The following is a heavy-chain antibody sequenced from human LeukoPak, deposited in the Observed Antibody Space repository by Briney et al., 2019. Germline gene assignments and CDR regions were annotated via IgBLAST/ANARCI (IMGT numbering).Heavy chain of an antibody. CDR3: ARGPEIQLWRTVYYYYYYMDV. V-gene: IGHV3-7*01. CDR2: IKQDGSEK. CDR1: GFTFSNYW. D-gene: IGHD5-18*01. Sequence: PGGSLRLSCAASGFTFSNYWLTWVRQAPGQGLEWVANIKQDGSEKHYVDSVKGRFTISRDNAKNSLYLQMNSLRAEDTAVYYCARGPEIQLWRTVYYYYYYMDVWGKGTTVTVSS. J-gene: IGHJ6*03.